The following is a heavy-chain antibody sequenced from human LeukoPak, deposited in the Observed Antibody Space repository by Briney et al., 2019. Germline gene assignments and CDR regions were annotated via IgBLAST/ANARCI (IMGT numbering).Heavy chain of an antibody. V-gene: IGHV4-34*01. CDR3: ARVLYCSGGSCYPTYYYYYMDV. CDR2: INHSGST. J-gene: IGHJ6*03. CDR1: GGSFSGYY. Sequence: PSETLSLTCAVYGGSFSGYYWSWIRQPPGKGLEWIGEINHSGSTNYNPSLKSRVTISVDTSKNQFSLKLSSVTAADTAVYYCARVLYCSGGSCYPTYYYYYMDVWGKGTTVTVSS. D-gene: IGHD2-15*01.